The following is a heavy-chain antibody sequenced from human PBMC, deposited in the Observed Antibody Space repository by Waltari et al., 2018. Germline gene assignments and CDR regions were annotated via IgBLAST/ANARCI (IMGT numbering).Heavy chain of an antibody. D-gene: IGHD2-2*01. J-gene: IGHJ6*03. CDR3: ARDIVVVPAAMGYYYYYYMDV. CDR2: IYTSGST. V-gene: IGHV4-4*07. CDR1: GCSLSSYY. Sequence: QVQLQESGPGLVTPSETLSLTCTVSGCSLSSYYWSWIRQPAGKGLEWIGRIYTSGSTNYNPSLKSRVTMSVDTSKNQCSLKLSSVTAADTAVYYCARDIVVVPAAMGYYYYYYMDVWGKGTTVTISS.